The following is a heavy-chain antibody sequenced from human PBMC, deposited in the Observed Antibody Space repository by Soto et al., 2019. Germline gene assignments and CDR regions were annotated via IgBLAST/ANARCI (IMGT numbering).Heavy chain of an antibody. J-gene: IGHJ6*02. CDR3: VSDSKCTDMDV. CDR2: IYYTGST. CDR1: SGSISTYY. V-gene: IGHV4-59*01. Sequence: PSETLSLTCTVSSGSISTYYWSWIRQPPGKGLEWIGYIYYTGSTNYNPSLKTRVAISMDTSKNQFSLNLSSVTAADTAVYYCVSDSKCTDMDVWGLGNAVTVS.